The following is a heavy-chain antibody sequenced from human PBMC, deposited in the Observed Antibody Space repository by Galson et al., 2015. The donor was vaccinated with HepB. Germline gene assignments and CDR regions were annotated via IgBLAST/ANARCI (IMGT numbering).Heavy chain of an antibody. CDR1: GFTFSSYG. CDR3: AKVSPGYSYGDGGVGH. J-gene: IGHJ4*02. V-gene: IGHV3-30*18. CDR2: ISYDGSNQ. Sequence: SLRLSCAASGFTFSSYGMHWVRQAPGKGLEWVAVISYDGSNQYYADSVKGRFTISRDNSKSTLYLQMNSLRAEDTAVYYCAKVSPGYSYGDGGVGHWGQGTLVTVSS. D-gene: IGHD5-18*01.